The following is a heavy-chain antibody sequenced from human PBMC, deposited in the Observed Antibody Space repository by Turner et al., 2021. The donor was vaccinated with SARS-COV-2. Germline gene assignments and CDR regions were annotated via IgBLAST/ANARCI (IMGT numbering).Heavy chain of an antibody. CDR3: AKSITSTGFVFDY. CDR1: GFPFSDYA. D-gene: IGHD3-9*01. J-gene: IGHJ4*02. CDR2: VSGTGSST. Sequence: EVPVLESGGRLVHPGGSLSLTCAASGFPFSDYAMSWVRQGAGKGLQWVSSVSGTGSSTYYADSVKGRFSISRNNSKNTLYLQLISLRADDTAVYYCAKSITSTGFVFDYWGQGTLVTVSS. V-gene: IGHV3-23*01.